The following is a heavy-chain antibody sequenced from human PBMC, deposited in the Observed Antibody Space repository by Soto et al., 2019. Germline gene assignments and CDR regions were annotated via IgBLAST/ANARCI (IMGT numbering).Heavy chain of an antibody. J-gene: IGHJ4*02. D-gene: IGHD5-12*01. V-gene: IGHV3-30*03. CDR3: AASRDGYNSPTNY. Sequence: GGSLRLSCAASGFTFSSYGMHWVRQAPGKGLEWVAVISYDGSNKYYADSVKGRFTISRDNSKNTLYLQMNSLRAEDTAVYYCAASRDGYNSPTNYWRQGTLVTVSS. CDR2: ISYDGSNK. CDR1: GFTFSSYG.